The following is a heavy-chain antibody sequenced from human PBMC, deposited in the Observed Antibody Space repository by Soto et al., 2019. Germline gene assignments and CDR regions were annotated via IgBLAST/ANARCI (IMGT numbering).Heavy chain of an antibody. J-gene: IGHJ6*02. CDR2: IKQDGSEK. Sequence: GESLKISCAASGFTFSSYWMSWVRQAPGKGLEWVANIKQDGSEKYYVDSVKGRFTISRDNAKNSLYLQMNSLRAEDTAVYYCARDSLSYGMDVWGQGTTVTVSS. V-gene: IGHV3-7*03. CDR3: ARDSLSYGMDV. CDR1: GFTFSSYW.